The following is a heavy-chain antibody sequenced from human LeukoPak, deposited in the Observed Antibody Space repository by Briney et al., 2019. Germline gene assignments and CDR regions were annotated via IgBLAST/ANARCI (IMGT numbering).Heavy chain of an antibody. Sequence: GGSLRLSCSASGFTFSSYAMHWVRQAPGKGLEYVSAISSNGDSTYYADSVKGRFTITRDNSKNTLYLQMNSLRAEDTAVYYCAKEYSSSGYSDYWGQGTLVTVSS. V-gene: IGHV3-64*04. CDR3: AKEYSSSGYSDY. J-gene: IGHJ4*02. CDR2: ISSNGDST. CDR1: GFTFSSYA. D-gene: IGHD6-13*01.